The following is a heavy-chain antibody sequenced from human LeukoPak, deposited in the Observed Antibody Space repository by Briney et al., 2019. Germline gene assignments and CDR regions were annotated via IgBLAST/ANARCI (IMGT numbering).Heavy chain of an antibody. D-gene: IGHD2-2*01. CDR2: IRYDGSNK. Sequence: GGSLRLSCAASGFTFSSYGMHWVRQAPGKGLEWVAFIRYDGSNKYYADSVKGRFTISRDNSKNTLYLQMNSLRAEDTAVYYCARPTWCSSTTCSGPFDIWGQGTMVTVSS. CDR1: GFTFSSYG. V-gene: IGHV3-30*02. CDR3: ARPTWCSSTTCSGPFDI. J-gene: IGHJ3*02.